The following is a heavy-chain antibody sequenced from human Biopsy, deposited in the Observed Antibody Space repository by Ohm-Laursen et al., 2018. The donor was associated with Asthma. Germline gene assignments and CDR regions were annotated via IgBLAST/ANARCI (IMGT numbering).Heavy chain of an antibody. D-gene: IGHD3-3*01. CDR3: ARSAKTIFGVVMGSYYYGMDV. Sequence: DTLSLTCVVYGGSFSGYYWSWIRQPPGKGLEWIGEINHSGSTNYNPSLKSRVTISVDTSKNQFSLKLSSVTAADTAVYYCARSAKTIFGVVMGSYYYGMDVWGQGTTVTVSS. CDR2: INHSGST. CDR1: GGSFSGYY. V-gene: IGHV4-34*01. J-gene: IGHJ6*02.